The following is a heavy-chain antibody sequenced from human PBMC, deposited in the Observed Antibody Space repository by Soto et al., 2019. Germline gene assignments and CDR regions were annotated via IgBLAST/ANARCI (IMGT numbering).Heavy chain of an antibody. CDR3: ARPAATVIFYSGMDV. D-gene: IGHD4-17*01. Sequence: HPGGSLRLSCAASGFTFSDCAMHWVRQAPGKGLEWVAIISFDGSNEHYADSVQGRFTISRDNSENTLYLQMNSLRADDTAVYYCARPAATVIFYSGMDVWGQGTTVTVSS. CDR1: GFTFSDCA. J-gene: IGHJ6*02. CDR2: ISFDGSNE. V-gene: IGHV3-30-3*01.